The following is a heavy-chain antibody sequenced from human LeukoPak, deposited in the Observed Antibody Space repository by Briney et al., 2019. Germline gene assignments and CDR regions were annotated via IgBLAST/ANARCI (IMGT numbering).Heavy chain of an antibody. J-gene: IGHJ4*02. V-gene: IGHV3-74*03. CDR3: ARDVDYHVTSECFDY. Sequence: GGSLRLSCAASGFTFSSYWMHWARQAPGKGLVWVSRINSDGSSTTYADSVKGRFTIARDNAKNTLYLQMNSLRPEDTAVYYCARDVDYHVTSECFDYWGQGTLVTVSS. CDR1: GFTFSSYW. CDR2: INSDGSST. D-gene: IGHD3-22*01.